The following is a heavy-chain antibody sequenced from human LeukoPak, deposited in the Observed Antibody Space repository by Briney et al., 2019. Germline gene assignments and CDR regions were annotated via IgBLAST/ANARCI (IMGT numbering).Heavy chain of an antibody. Sequence: GGSLRLSCAASGFTFSGYSMNWVRQAPGKGLEWVSYISSRSTTIHYADSVKGRFTISRDNAKDSLYLQMNSLRAEDTAVYYCVREPITTTSQEFDYWGQGTLVTVSS. D-gene: IGHD1-26*01. J-gene: IGHJ4*02. CDR3: VREPITTTSQEFDY. CDR1: GFTFSGYS. V-gene: IGHV3-48*04. CDR2: ISSRSTTI.